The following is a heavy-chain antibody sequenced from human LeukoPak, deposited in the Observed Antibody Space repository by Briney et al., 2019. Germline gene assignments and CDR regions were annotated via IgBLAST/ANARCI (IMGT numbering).Heavy chain of an antibody. Sequence: GGSLRLSCAASGLTFSDYYMSWIRQAPGKGLQWVSYISSSGSSIFYADFVKGRFTISRDNAKNSLYLQMNSLRAEDTAVYYCAREVVPAAILYWGQGTLVTVSS. CDR2: ISSSGSSI. CDR3: AREVVPAAILY. D-gene: IGHD2-2*02. J-gene: IGHJ4*02. CDR1: GLTFSDYY. V-gene: IGHV3-11*04.